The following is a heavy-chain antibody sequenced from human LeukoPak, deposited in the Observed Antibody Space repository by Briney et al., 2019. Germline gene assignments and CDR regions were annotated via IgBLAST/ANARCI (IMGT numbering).Heavy chain of an antibody. J-gene: IGHJ6*03. CDR1: GFRFNTYW. CDR3: AKIGRSYDFWTGYYEEEVDYMDV. Sequence: GGSLRLSCAASGFRFNTYWMSWVRQAPGKGLEWVSGISDSGVGTKHADSVKGRFTISRDNSKNTLYLQMNSLRAEDTAVYYCAKIGRSYDFWTGYYEEEVDYMDVWGKGTTVTVSS. V-gene: IGHV3-23*01. CDR2: ISDSGVGT. D-gene: IGHD3-3*01.